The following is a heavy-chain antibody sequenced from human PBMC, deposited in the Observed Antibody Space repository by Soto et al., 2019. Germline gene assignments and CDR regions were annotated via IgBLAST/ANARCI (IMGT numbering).Heavy chain of an antibody. V-gene: IGHV1-8*01. CDR3: ARGINYCDSGDEAFEI. Sequence: QVQLVQSGAEVKKPGASVKVSCKASGYTFTSYDINWVRQATGQGLEWMGWMNPNSGNTGYAQKCQGRVTMTRNTYISTAYMERSSLRSEDTAVYYCARGINYCDSGDEAFEICGQGTMVTVSS. CDR2: MNPNSGNT. CDR1: GYTFTSYD. J-gene: IGHJ3*02. D-gene: IGHD3-10*01.